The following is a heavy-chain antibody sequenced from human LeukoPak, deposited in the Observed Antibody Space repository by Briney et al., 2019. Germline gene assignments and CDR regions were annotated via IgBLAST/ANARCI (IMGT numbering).Heavy chain of an antibody. CDR2: ISAYNGNT. D-gene: IGHD3-22*01. CDR3: ARGFPTYYYDSSGYYPDY. J-gene: IGHJ4*02. V-gene: IGHV1-18*01. Sequence: GASVKVSCKASGYTFTSYGISWVRQAPGQGLEWMGWISAYNGNTNYAQKLQGRVTMTTDTSTSTAYMELRSLRSDDTAVYYCARGFPTYYYDSSGYYPDYWGQGTLVTVSS. CDR1: GYTFTSYG.